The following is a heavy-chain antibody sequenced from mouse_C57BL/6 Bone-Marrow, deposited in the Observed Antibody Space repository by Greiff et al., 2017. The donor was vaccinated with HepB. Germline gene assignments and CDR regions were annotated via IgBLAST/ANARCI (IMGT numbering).Heavy chain of an antibody. V-gene: IGHV5-6*01. CDR1: GFTFSSYG. J-gene: IGHJ4*01. CDR3: ARRSTVAYYAMDY. D-gene: IGHD1-1*01. CDR2: ISSGGSYT. Sequence: EVQRVESGGDLVKPGGSLKLSCAASGFTFSSYGMSWVRQTPDKRLEWVATISSGGSYTYYPDSVKGRFTISRDNAKNTLYLQMSSLKSEDTAMYYCARRSTVAYYAMDYWGQGTSVTVSS.